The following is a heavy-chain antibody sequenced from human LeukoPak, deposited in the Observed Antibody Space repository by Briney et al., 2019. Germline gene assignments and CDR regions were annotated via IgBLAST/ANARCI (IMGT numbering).Heavy chain of an antibody. V-gene: IGHV1-18*01. CDR3: AKDIHPGLGSGASCCFDS. J-gene: IGHJ4*02. Sequence: ASVNVSCKASGYSFTSNVVTWVRQAPGQGLEWMGWISGYNGNTNYAQSFQGRVTMTADTSTSTAYMELRSLRSDDTAVYYCAKDIHPGLGSGASCCFDSWGQGTLVTVSP. CDR2: ISGYNGNT. D-gene: IGHD2-15*01. CDR1: GYSFTSNV.